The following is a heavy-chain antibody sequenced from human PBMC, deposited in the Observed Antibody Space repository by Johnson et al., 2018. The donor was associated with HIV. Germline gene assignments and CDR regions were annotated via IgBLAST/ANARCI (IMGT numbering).Heavy chain of an antibody. CDR3: AKVRVAAMIVVVSGRDAFDI. CDR1: GFTFSSYG. Sequence: QVQLVESGGALVQPGGSLRLSCAASGFTFSSYGMHWVRQAPGKGLEWVAFIRYDGSNKYYADSVKGRFSISRDNSKNTLYLQMNSLRTEDTAVYYCAKVRVAAMIVVVSGRDAFDIWGQGTMVTVSS. D-gene: IGHD3-22*01. CDR2: IRYDGSNK. J-gene: IGHJ3*02. V-gene: IGHV3-30*02.